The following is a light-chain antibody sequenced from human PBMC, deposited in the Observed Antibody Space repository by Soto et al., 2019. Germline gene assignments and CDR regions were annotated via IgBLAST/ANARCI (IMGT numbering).Light chain of an antibody. CDR1: QSVSSNS. Sequence: EIVLTQSPGTLSLSPGERATLSCRASQSVSSNSLAWYQQKPGLAPRLLIYGASSSATGIPDRFSGSGSGTDFTLTINRLGPEDFAVYYCQQYGSSPLTFGGGTNVEIK. CDR3: QQYGSSPLT. V-gene: IGKV3-20*01. CDR2: GAS. J-gene: IGKJ4*01.